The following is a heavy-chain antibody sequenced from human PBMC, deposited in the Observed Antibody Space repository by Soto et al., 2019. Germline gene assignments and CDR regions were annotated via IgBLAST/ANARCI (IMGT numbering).Heavy chain of an antibody. CDR1: VFTFSSYW. CDR3: ARDRVTGTTVSYSSYGMHV. J-gene: IGHJ6*02. Sequence: VGSLRLSCAASVFTFSSYWMSCVRHSPGKWLEWVANIKQDGSEKYYVDSVKGRFTISRDNAKNSLYLQMNSLRAEDTAVYYCARDRVTGTTVSYSSYGMHVWGQATTVTVSS. CDR2: IKQDGSEK. D-gene: IGHD1-7*01. V-gene: IGHV3-7*01.